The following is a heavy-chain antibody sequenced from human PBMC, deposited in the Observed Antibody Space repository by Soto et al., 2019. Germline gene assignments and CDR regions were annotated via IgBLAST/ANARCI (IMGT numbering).Heavy chain of an antibody. CDR1: GFSFSPYA. J-gene: IGHJ4*02. D-gene: IGHD2-21*02. Sequence: PGGSLRLSCEGSGFSFSPYAMHWVRQAPGKGLEWVAVISNDGNKKYYADSVKGRFTISRDNSKNTLFLQMNSLRAEDTAVYYCARDSAVVVTALLDYWGQGTRVTVSA. CDR2: ISNDGNKK. V-gene: IGHV3-30-3*01. CDR3: ARDSAVVVTALLDY.